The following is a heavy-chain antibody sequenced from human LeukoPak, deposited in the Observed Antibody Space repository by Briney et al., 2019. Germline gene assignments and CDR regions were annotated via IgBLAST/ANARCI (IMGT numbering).Heavy chain of an antibody. V-gene: IGHV1-2*02. D-gene: IGHD3-22*01. CDR2: INPNSGGT. CDR3: ARSIANYYYDSD. Sequence: GASVKVSCKASGYTFSTCDINWVRQAPGQGLEWMGWINPNSGGTNYAQKFQGRVTMTRDTSISTAYLELSRLRSDDTAVYYCARSIANYYYDSDWGQGTLVTVSS. J-gene: IGHJ4*02. CDR1: GYTFSTCD.